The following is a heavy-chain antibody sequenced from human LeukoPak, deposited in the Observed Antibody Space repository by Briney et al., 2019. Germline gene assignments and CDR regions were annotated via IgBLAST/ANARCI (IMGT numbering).Heavy chain of an antibody. J-gene: IGHJ4*02. V-gene: IGHV4-61*08. CDR3: ARSQAQSGSYRYYFTY. CDR1: GVSVGSAGYY. Sequence: SETLSLTCSVSGVSVGSAGYYWTWIRQPPGKGLEWIGYMYSGGNSNYNPFLKSRVTMSLDPSKNRFSLELSSVTAADTAVYYCARSQAQSGSYRYYFTYWGQGNLVTVSS. D-gene: IGHD1-26*01. CDR2: MYSGGNS.